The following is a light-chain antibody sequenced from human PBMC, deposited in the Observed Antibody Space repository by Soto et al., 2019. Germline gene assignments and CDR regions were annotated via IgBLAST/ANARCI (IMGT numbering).Light chain of an antibody. CDR1: RSVSSY. CDR3: QQYGGSPRIT. Sequence: EIVLRQSPATLSLSPGESAALSCRASRSVSSYLAWYQQKPGQAPRLLIYGASSRATGIPDRFSGSGSGTDFTLIINRLEPEDVAIYYCQQYGGSPRITFGQGTRLEIK. J-gene: IGKJ5*01. CDR2: GAS. V-gene: IGKV3-20*01.